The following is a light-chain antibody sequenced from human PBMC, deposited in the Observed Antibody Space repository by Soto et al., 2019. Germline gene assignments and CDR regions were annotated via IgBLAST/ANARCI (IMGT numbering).Light chain of an antibody. V-gene: IGKV2-28*01. CDR1: QSLLRSDGYNY. CDR3: MHALLIPPIFT. CDR2: LGS. J-gene: IGKJ3*01. Sequence: DIVMTQSPLSLPVTPGEPASISCRSSQSLLRSDGYNYLDWYLQKPGQSPQFLIYLGSTRAPGVPDRFSGSGSGTVFTLQISRVEAEDIGVYFCMHALLIPPIFTFGPGTKVYLK.